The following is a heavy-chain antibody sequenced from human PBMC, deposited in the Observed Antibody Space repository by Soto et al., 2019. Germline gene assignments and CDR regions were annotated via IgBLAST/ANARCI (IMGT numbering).Heavy chain of an antibody. Sequence: SETLSLTCTVSGGSISSSSYYWGWIRQPPGKGLEWIGSIYYSGSSYYNPSLKSRVTMSVDTSKNQFSLKLSSVTAADTAVYYCARHGQYCSGGNCYSGLYNWFDPWGQGTLVTVSS. CDR3: ARHGQYCSGGNCYSGLYNWFDP. J-gene: IGHJ5*02. D-gene: IGHD2-15*01. V-gene: IGHV4-39*01. CDR2: IYYSGSS. CDR1: GGSISSSSYY.